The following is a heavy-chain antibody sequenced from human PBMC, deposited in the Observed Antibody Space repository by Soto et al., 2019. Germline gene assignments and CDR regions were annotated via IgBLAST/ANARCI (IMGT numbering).Heavy chain of an antibody. CDR1: GGSISSYY. CDR2: IYYSGST. J-gene: IGHJ5*02. D-gene: IGHD3-16*01. V-gene: IGHV4-59*01. Sequence: TSETLSLTCPVSGGSISSYYWSWIRQPPGKGLEWIGYIYYSGSTNYNPSLKSRVTISVDTSKNQFSLKLSSVTAADTAVYYCAGGSWFDPWGQGTLVTVSS. CDR3: AGGSWFDP.